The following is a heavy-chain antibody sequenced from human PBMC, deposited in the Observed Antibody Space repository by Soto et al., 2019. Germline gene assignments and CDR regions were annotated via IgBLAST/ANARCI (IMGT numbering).Heavy chain of an antibody. J-gene: IGHJ4*02. CDR3: ARKVSSGCYTALDY. CDR1: GCTFSNYA. V-gene: IGHV3-23*01. D-gene: IGHD2-2*02. CDR2: ICGSGGYT. Sequence: EVQLLESGGGLVQPGGSLRLSCAASGCTFSNYAMSWVRQAPGKGLEWVSVICGSGGYTYYADSVKGRFTISRDNSKNTLYLQMNSLRAEDTAVYYCARKVSSGCYTALDYWGQGTLVTVSS.